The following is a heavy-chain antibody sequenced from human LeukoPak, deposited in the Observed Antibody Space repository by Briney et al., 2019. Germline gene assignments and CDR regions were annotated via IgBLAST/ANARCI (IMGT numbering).Heavy chain of an antibody. D-gene: IGHD4-17*01. J-gene: IGHJ3*02. V-gene: IGHV4-39*07. CDR2: IYYSGST. Sequence: SETLSLTCTVSGGSISSSSYYWGWIRQPPGKGLEWVGSIYYSGSTYYNPSLKSRVTISVDTSKNQFSLKLSSVTAADTAVYYCARAYGYGDYGAFDIWGQGTMVTVSS. CDR3: ARAYGYGDYGAFDI. CDR1: GGSISSSSYY.